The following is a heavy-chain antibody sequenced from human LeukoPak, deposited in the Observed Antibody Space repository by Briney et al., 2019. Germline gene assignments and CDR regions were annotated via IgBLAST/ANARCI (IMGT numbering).Heavy chain of an antibody. J-gene: IGHJ4*02. CDR3: ARLKRDDFWSGYSYYFDY. D-gene: IGHD3-3*01. Sequence: PSETLSPTSSVADGGISSDYWSRMRQHPGGEREGWGDIYYSGSTNYNPSLKSRVTISVDTSKNQFSLKLSSVTAADTAVYYCARLKRDDFWSGYSYYFDYWGQGTLVTVSS. V-gene: IGHV4-59*01. CDR2: IYYSGST. CDR1: DGGISSDY.